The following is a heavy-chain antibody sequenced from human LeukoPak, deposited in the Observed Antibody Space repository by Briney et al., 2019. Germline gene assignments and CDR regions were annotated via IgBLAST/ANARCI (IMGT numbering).Heavy chain of an antibody. J-gene: IGHJ4*02. Sequence: SETLSLTCTVSGGSISSSSYYRGWIRQPPGKGLEWIGSIYYSGSTYYNPSLKSRVTISVDTSKNQFSLKLSSVTAADTAVYYCARDHDIVLMVYDYWGQGTLVTVSS. CDR1: GGSISSSSYY. CDR3: ARDHDIVLMVYDY. CDR2: IYYSGST. V-gene: IGHV4-39*07. D-gene: IGHD2-8*01.